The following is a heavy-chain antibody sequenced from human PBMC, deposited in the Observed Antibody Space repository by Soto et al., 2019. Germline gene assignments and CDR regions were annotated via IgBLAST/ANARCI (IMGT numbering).Heavy chain of an antibody. CDR3: ARAVAAAGRDWYFDL. Sequence: SETLSLTCTVSGGSISSGGYYWSWIRQHPGKGLEWIGYIYYSGSTHYNPSLKSRVTISVDTSKNQFSLKLSSVPAADTAVYYCARAVAAAGRDWYFDLWGRGTLVTVSS. D-gene: IGHD6-13*01. V-gene: IGHV4-31*03. CDR2: IYYSGST. CDR1: GGSISSGGYY. J-gene: IGHJ2*01.